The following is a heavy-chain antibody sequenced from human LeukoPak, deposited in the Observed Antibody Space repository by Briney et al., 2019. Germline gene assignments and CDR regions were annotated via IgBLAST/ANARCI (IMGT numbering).Heavy chain of an antibody. V-gene: IGHV3-21*01. J-gene: IGHJ4*02. Sequence: GGSLRLSCAASWFTFSSYSMNWGRQAPGEGGEWVFSISSSSSYIYYADSVKGRFTISRDNAKNSLYLQMNSLRAEDTAVYYCARDGSPGLNDGLNYWGQGTLVTVSS. CDR3: ARDGSPGLNDGLNY. D-gene: IGHD1-1*01. CDR1: WFTFSSYS. CDR2: ISSSSSYI.